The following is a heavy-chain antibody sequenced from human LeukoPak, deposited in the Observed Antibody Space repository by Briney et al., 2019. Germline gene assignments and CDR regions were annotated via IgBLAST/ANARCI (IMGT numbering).Heavy chain of an antibody. CDR3: ARAGLWFGEANFDY. CDR2: INHSGST. CDR1: GGSFSGYY. J-gene: IGHJ4*02. Sequence: PSETLSLTCAVYGGSFSGYYWSWIRQPPGKGLEWIGEINHSGSTNYNPSLKSRVTISVDTSKNQFSLKLSSVTAADTAVYYCARAGLWFGEANFDYWGQGTLVTVSS. D-gene: IGHD3-10*01. V-gene: IGHV4-34*01.